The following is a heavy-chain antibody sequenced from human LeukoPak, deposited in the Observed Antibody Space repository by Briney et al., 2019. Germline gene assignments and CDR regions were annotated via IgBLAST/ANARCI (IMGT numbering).Heavy chain of an antibody. V-gene: IGHV1-2*02. D-gene: IGHD3-10*02. Sequence: ASVKVSCKASGYIFTGYYMHWVRQAPGQGLEWMGWINPSSGGTNYAQKFQGRVTMTRDTSISTAYMELSRLRSDDTAVYYCARDLMDVRGVITPENYFDYWGQGTLVTVSS. CDR3: ARDLMDVRGVITPENYFDY. CDR2: INPSSGGT. J-gene: IGHJ4*02. CDR1: GYIFTGYY.